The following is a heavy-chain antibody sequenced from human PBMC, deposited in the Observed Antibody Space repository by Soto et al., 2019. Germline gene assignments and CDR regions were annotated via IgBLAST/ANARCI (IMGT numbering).Heavy chain of an antibody. J-gene: IGHJ6*02. CDR3: ARHIVVVAATYYYGMDV. CDR1: GYSFTSYW. Sequence: LGESLKISCKGSGYSFTSYWISWVRQMPGKGLEWMGRIDPSDSYTNYSPSFQGHVTISADKSISTAYLQWSSLKASDTAMYYCARHIVVVAATYYYGMDVWGQGTTVTVSS. CDR2: IDPSDSYT. D-gene: IGHD2-15*01. V-gene: IGHV5-10-1*01.